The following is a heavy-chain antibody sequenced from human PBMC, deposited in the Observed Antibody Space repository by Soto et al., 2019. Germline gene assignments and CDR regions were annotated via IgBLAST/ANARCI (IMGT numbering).Heavy chain of an antibody. V-gene: IGHV4-59*01. D-gene: IGHD6-25*01. CDR2: VSSTGST. Sequence: HVQLQESGPGLVKPSETLSLTCTVSGASITQYYWNWIRQSPGKGLELIVSVSSTGSTAYIPSLPSRVTVSLDTSKTRSPLTRNSLTAADTAVYHCAGGSGSTYHNHHFDFWGQGSLASVSS. J-gene: IGHJ4*02. CDR1: GASITQYY. CDR3: AGGSGSTYHNHHFDF.